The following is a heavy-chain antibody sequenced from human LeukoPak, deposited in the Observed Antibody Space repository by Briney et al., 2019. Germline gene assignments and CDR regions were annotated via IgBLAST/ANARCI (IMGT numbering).Heavy chain of an antibody. D-gene: IGHD3-10*01. V-gene: IGHV4-38-2*02. J-gene: IGHJ2*01. CDR1: GYSISSGYH. Sequence: SSETLSLTCKVSGYSISSGYHWGWIRQSPGKGLEWIGTVYHSGATYYNAPLKSRLTISMDTSKIDFSLKLSAGTAADTAVYYCARATSSYHWYFDLWGRGTRVRVSS. CDR2: VYHSGAT. CDR3: ARATSSYHWYFDL.